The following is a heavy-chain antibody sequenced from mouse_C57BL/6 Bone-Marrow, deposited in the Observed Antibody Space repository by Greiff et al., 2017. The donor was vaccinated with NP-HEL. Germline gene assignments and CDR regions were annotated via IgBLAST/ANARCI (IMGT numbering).Heavy chain of an antibody. CDR3: ARDDYYAMEY. J-gene: IGHJ4*01. V-gene: IGHV1-50*01. CDR1: GYTFTSYW. Sequence: QVQLQQPGAELVKPGASVKLSCKASGYTFTSYWMPWVKQRPGQGLEWIGDIDPSGSYTNYTQTIKGKATMTVDTSSSTADLQLSSLTSEDYAVDYCARDDYYAMEYGGQGTSVTVSS. CDR2: IDPSGSYT.